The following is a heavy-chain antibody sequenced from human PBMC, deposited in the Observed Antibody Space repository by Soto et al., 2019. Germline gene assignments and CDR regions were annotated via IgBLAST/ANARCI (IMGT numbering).Heavy chain of an antibody. D-gene: IGHD6-6*01. CDR2: IYPRDSYT. J-gene: IGHJ6*01. CDR3: ARTRSFTLGFYYDGMDV. Sequence: GECLILYCQVFGYSFASYCIVWVRQVPGKDLEWMGIIYPRDSYTRYSPSFQCQVTISSDKSLRTAYLQWTSLKASDTALYYCARTRSFTLGFYYDGMDVWGQGTTVTVSS. CDR1: GYSFASYC. V-gene: IGHV5-51*01.